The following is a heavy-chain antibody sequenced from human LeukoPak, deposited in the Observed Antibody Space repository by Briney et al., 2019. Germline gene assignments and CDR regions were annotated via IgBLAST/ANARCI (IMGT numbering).Heavy chain of an antibody. CDR2: ISSSSGTI. V-gene: IGHV3-48*04. Sequence: GGSLRLSCAASGFTFSSYSMNWVRQAPGKGLEWVSYISSSSGTISYADSVKGRFTISRDNAKNSLYLQMNSLRAEDTAVYYCARVGYCSSTSCPRPFDIWGQGTMVTVSS. CDR1: GFTFSSYS. CDR3: ARVGYCSSTSCPRPFDI. D-gene: IGHD2-2*01. J-gene: IGHJ3*02.